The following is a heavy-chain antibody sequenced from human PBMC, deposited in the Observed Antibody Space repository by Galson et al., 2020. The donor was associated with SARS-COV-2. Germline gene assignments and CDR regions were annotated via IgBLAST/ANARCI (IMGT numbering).Heavy chain of an antibody. CDR1: AGSISSGVYS. V-gene: IGHV4-30-2*01. J-gene: IGHJ4*02. Sequence: SETLFLTCVVSAGSISSGVYSWSWIRKPPGKGLLWIGYIYHSGSTYYNPSLKCRVIISVDRSKKQFSLKLSSVTAADMAVYYCASGPLGDSYGDYFDYWGQGTLVTVSS. CDR3: ASGPLGDSYGDYFDY. D-gene: IGHD5-18*01. CDR2: IYHSGST.